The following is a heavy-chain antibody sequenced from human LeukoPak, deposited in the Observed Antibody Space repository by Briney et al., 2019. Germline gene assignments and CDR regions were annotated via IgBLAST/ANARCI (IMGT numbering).Heavy chain of an antibody. CDR2: FDPEDGET. D-gene: IGHD2-21*02. V-gene: IGHV1-24*01. CDR3: ATYCGGDCYHGY. J-gene: IGHJ4*02. Sequence: ASVKVSCKVSGYTLTELSMHWVRQAPGKGLEWMGGFDPEDGETIYAQKFQGRVTMTEDTSTDTAYMELSSLRSEDTAVYYCATYCGGDCYHGYWGQGTLVTVSS. CDR1: GYTLTELS.